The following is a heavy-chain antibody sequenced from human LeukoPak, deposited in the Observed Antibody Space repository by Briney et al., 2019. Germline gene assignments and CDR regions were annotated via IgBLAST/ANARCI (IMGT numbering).Heavy chain of an antibody. CDR1: GVSINGNY. CDR2: VSDTGDT. V-gene: IGHV4-59*01. D-gene: IGHD3-3*01. J-gene: IGHJ5*02. CDR3: ARVFRGVVTSNWFDP. Sequence: SETLSLTCTVSGVSINGNYWTCIRQLPGKGLEWIGFVSDTGDTDYNPSLKSRLTISADTSKSQLSLSLSSVTAADTALYYCARVFRGVVTSNWFDPWGQGTLVTVSS.